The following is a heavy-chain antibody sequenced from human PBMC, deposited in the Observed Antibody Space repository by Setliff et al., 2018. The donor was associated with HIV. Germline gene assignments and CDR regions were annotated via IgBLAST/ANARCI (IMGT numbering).Heavy chain of an antibody. D-gene: IGHD6-13*01. CDR2: INPDSRGT. CDR3: ARGVKGIATTGKYYFDY. V-gene: IGHV1-2*06. Sequence: GASVKVSCKASGYTYTNYAISWVRQAPGQGLEWVGRINPDSRGTNYAQTFQGRVTMTRDTSVSTAYMELSRLRSDDTAVFYCARGVKGIATTGKYYFDYWGQGTLVTVSS. J-gene: IGHJ4*02. CDR1: GYTYTNYA.